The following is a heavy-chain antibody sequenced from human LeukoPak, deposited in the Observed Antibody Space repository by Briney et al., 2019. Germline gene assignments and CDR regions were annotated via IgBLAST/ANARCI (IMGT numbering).Heavy chain of an antibody. CDR2: LYTTTT. CDR3: ARRNIRGYNSFNI. Sequence: ASETLSLTCTGSAGSISTYYWRWIRQAPGAGLQWLGYLYTTTTSYNPSLKRRITISADTSKNQFSLRLNSVTAADTAVYYCARRNIRGYNSFNIWGQGTKVTVSS. J-gene: IGHJ3*02. CDR1: AGSISTYY. V-gene: IGHV4-4*08. D-gene: IGHD5-24*01.